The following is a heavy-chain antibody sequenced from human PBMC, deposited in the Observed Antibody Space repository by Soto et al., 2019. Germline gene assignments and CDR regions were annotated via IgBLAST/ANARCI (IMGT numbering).Heavy chain of an antibody. J-gene: IGHJ6*02. CDR1: GFNFKNYG. D-gene: IGHD6-6*01. Sequence: GGSLRLSCEASGFNFKNYGMHWVRQAPGRGLEWVAVIWFDGSKQYYADSVQGRFTISRDNSKNTLFLQMDSLRAEDTAVYYFARNLVQVDKYYHMDLWGLGAKVTVSS. CDR2: IWFDGSKQ. V-gene: IGHV3-33*01. CDR3: ARNLVQVDKYYHMDL.